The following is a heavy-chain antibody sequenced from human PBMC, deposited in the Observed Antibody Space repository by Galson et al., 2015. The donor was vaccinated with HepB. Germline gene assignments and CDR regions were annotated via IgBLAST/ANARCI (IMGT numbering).Heavy chain of an antibody. CDR3: AKDGDILTGYYYGMDV. D-gene: IGHD3-9*01. J-gene: IGHJ6*02. Sequence: SLRLSCAASGFTFSSYAMSWVRQAPGKGLEWVSAISGSGGSTHYADSVKGRFTISRDNSKNTLYLQMNSLRAEDTAVYYCAKDGDILTGYYYGMDVWGQGTTVTVSS. CDR1: GFTFSSYA. CDR2: ISGSGGST. V-gene: IGHV3-23*01.